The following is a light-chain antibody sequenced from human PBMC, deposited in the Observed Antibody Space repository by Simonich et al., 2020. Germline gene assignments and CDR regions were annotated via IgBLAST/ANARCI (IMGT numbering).Light chain of an antibody. CDR2: GAS. CDR1: QSVRSN. J-gene: IGKJ2*01. V-gene: IGKV3-15*01. CDR3: QQYYSYPYT. Sequence: VMTQSPATLSVSPGERATLSCRASQSVRSNLAWYQQKPGQAPRLLIYGASTRATGIPARFSGSGSGTEFTLTISSLQSEDFAVYYFQQYYSYPYTFGQGTKLEIK.